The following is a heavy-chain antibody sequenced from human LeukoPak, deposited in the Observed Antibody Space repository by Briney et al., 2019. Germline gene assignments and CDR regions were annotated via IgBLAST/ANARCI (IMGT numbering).Heavy chain of an antibody. Sequence: GGSLRLSCAASGFTFSSYGMHWVRQAPGKGLEWVAVISYDGSNKYYADSVKGRFTISRDNSKNTLYLQMNSLRAEDTAVYYCAKAVGDGWAPSPTTVVTPYFDYWGQGTLVTVSS. CDR1: GFTFSSYG. CDR2: ISYDGSNK. CDR3: AKAVGDGWAPSPTTVVTPYFDY. J-gene: IGHJ4*02. V-gene: IGHV3-30*18. D-gene: IGHD4-23*01.